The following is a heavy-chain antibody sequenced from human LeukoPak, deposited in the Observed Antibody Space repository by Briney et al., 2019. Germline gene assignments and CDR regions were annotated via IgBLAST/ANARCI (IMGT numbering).Heavy chain of an antibody. V-gene: IGHV4-39*01. D-gene: IGHD5-18*01. CDR1: GGSISSYY. Sequence: PSETLSLTCTVSGGSISSYYWSWIRQPPGKGLEWIGSIYYSGNTYYNPSLKSRVTISVDTSKNQFSLKLSSVTAADTAVYYCARPVTYNFGYIDNWGQGTLVTVSS. J-gene: IGHJ4*02. CDR3: ARPVTYNFGYIDN. CDR2: IYYSGNT.